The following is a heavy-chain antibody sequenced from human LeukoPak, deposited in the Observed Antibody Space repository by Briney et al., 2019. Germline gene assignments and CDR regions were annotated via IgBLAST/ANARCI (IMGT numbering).Heavy chain of an antibody. CDR1: GITLSNYG. Sequence: GGSLRLSCAVSGITLSNYGMSWVRQAPGKGLEWVAGISGSGGRPNYADSVKGRFTISRDNAKNTLYLQMNSLRAEDTAVYFCAKRGVVIRVILVGFHKEAYYFDSWGQGALVTVSS. CDR3: AKRGVVIRVILVGFHKEAYYFDS. CDR2: ISGSGGRP. J-gene: IGHJ4*02. D-gene: IGHD3-22*01. V-gene: IGHV3-23*01.